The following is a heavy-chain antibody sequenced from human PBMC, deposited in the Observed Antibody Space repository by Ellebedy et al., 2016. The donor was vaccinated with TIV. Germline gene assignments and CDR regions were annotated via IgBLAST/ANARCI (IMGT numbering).Heavy chain of an antibody. V-gene: IGHV4-39*01. J-gene: IGHJ4*02. CDR1: GGSVSNTKYY. CDR3: ARIDPWQPIDD. D-gene: IGHD2-21*01. Sequence: MPSETLSLTCGVSGGSVSNTKYYWAWIRQPPGKGLEWIGSVYYSGSPYYNPSFKSRVTLSADTSKNQFSLNLRTVTAADTAVYYFARIDPWQPIDDWGQGILVTVSS. CDR2: VYYSGSP.